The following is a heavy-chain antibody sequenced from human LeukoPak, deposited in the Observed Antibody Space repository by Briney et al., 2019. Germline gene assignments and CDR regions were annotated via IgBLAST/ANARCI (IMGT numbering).Heavy chain of an antibody. V-gene: IGHV3-23*01. J-gene: IGHJ5*02. CDR3: AKGLWITMVRGAIDP. CDR2: ISGSGGTT. CDR1: GFTFSNYA. Sequence: GGSLRLSCAASGFTFSNYAMSWVRQAPGKGLEWVSGISGSGGTTYYADSVKGRFTISRDNSKNTLYVQMRSLRAEDTAVYYCAKGLWITMVRGAIDPWGQGTLVTVSS. D-gene: IGHD3-10*01.